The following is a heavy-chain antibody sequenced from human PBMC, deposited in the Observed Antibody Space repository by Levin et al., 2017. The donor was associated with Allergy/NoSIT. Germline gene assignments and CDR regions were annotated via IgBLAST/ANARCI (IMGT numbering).Heavy chain of an antibody. CDR3: ARELAARLSNKFYGMDV. CDR1: GYTFTGYY. D-gene: IGHD6-6*01. J-gene: IGHJ6*02. Sequence: GESLKISCKASGYTFTGYYMNWVRQAPGQGLEWMGWMNPNSGGTNYAQKFQGRVTMSRDTSISTAYMERTRLTSDDTAVYYCARELAARLSNKFYGMDVWGQGTTVTVSS. CDR2: MNPNSGGT. V-gene: IGHV1-2*02.